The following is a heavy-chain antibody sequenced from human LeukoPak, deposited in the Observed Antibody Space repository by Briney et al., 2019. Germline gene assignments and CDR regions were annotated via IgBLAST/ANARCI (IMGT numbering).Heavy chain of an antibody. J-gene: IGHJ3*02. Sequence: GGALRLSCAASGFTFHDCAMHWVRHAPGKGLECVSLLSGDGGSTYYADSVKGRFTISRDNSKNSLYLQMNSLRTDDTALYYCAKAPAIAVDVAFDIWGQGTMVTVSS. CDR3: AKAPAIAVDVAFDI. CDR2: LSGDGGST. D-gene: IGHD6-19*01. CDR1: GFTFHDCA. V-gene: IGHV3-43*02.